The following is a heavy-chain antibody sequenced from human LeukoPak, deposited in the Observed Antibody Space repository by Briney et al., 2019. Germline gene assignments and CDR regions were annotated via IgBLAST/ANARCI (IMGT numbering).Heavy chain of an antibody. D-gene: IGHD3-9*01. CDR3: ARGGPYDILTGYDFDY. Sequence: PSETLSLTCAVYGGSFSGYYWSWIRQPPGKWLEWIGEINHSGSTNYNPSLKSRVTISVDTSKNQFSLKLSSVTAADTAVYYCARGGPYDILTGYDFDYWGQGTLVTVSS. J-gene: IGHJ4*02. CDR2: INHSGST. CDR1: GGSFSGYY. V-gene: IGHV4-34*01.